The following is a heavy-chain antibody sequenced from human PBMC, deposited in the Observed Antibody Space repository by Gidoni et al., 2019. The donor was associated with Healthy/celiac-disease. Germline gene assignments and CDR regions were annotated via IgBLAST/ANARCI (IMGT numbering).Heavy chain of an antibody. CDR3: ARGRWEQNRSSLALSSWFDP. CDR2: SNTSGST. D-gene: IGHD1-26*01. J-gene: IGHJ5*02. Sequence: QVQLQQWGAGLLKPSEPLSLTCAVYGGSFSGYSWSWIRQPPGKGLEGIGESNTSGSTNYNPSLKSRVTISVDTSKNQFSLKLSSVTAADTAVYYCARGRWEQNRSSLALSSWFDPWGQGTLVTVSS. V-gene: IGHV4-34*01. CDR1: GGSFSGYS.